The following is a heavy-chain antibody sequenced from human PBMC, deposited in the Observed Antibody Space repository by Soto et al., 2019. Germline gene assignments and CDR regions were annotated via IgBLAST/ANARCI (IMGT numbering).Heavy chain of an antibody. Sequence: QVQLVQSGAEVKKPGASVKVSCKASGYTFTSYAMHWVRQAPGQRLEWMGWINAGNGNTKYSQTFQGRVTITRDTSASTAYMELSSLRSEDTAVYYCARVPGFSIGDLWGRGTLVTVSS. CDR1: GYTFTSYA. J-gene: IGHJ2*01. V-gene: IGHV1-3*01. CDR2: INAGNGNT. D-gene: IGHD6-25*01. CDR3: ARVPGFSIGDL.